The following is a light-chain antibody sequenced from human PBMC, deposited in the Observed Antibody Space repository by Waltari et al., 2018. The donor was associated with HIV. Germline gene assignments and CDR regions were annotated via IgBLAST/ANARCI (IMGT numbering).Light chain of an antibody. CDR1: QSVSSTY. CDR2: GAS. Sequence: EIVLTQSPGTLSLSPGERATLSCRASQSVSSTYLAWYQQKPGQAPRLLIYGASDRATGIPDRFSGSGSGTDFTLTISRLEPEDFAVYYCQQYGSSRAFGPGTKVEVK. J-gene: IGKJ1*01. V-gene: IGKV3-20*01. CDR3: QQYGSSRA.